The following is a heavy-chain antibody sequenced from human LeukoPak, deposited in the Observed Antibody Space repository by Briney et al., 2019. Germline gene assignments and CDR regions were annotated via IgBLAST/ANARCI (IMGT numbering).Heavy chain of an antibody. CDR3: ARANSWIQLWSYFDY. J-gene: IGHJ4*02. V-gene: IGHV1-69*06. Sequence: SVKVSCKASGGTFSSYAISWVRQAPGQGLEWMGGIIPIFGTANYAQKFQGRVTITADKSTSTAYMELSSLRSEDTAVYYCARANSWIQLWSYFDYWGQGTLVTVSS. D-gene: IGHD5-18*01. CDR1: GGTFSSYA. CDR2: IIPIFGTA.